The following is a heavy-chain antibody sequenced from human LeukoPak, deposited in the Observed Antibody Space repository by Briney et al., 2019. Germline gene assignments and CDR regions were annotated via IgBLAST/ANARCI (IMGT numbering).Heavy chain of an antibody. D-gene: IGHD1-26*01. CDR2: IKQDGSEK. Sequence: SGGSLRLSCAASGFTFSSYWMSWVRQAPGKGLEWVANIKQDGSEKYYVDSVKGRFTISRDNAKNSLYLQMNSLRAEDTALYYCARDRFPAGSYWLDDAFDIWGQGTMVTVSS. CDR3: ARDRFPAGSYWLDDAFDI. V-gene: IGHV3-7*01. J-gene: IGHJ3*02. CDR1: GFTFSSYW.